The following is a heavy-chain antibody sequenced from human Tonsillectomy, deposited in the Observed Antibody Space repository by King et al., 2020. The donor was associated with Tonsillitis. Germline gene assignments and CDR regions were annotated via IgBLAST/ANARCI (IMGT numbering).Heavy chain of an antibody. Sequence: VQLVESGGGLVQPGGSLRLSCAASGFTFSSYEMNWVRQAPGKGLEWVSYISSSGSTIYYADSVKGRFTISRDNAKNSLYLQMNSLRAEDTAVYYCGREHYYDSSGYYQGRLLDIWGKGTMVTVSS. CDR3: GREHYYDSSGYYQGRLLDI. D-gene: IGHD3-22*01. J-gene: IGHJ3*02. CDR1: GFTFSSYE. CDR2: ISSSGSTI. V-gene: IGHV3-48*03.